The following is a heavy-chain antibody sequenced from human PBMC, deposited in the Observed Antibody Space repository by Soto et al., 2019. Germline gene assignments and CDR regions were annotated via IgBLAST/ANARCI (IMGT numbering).Heavy chain of an antibody. J-gene: IGHJ4*02. Sequence: ASVKLSCKTSGYTFTNYALSWVRQTPGQGLEWVGFVSAYNGFTHFAQKFQGRVTVHTDTSTNTGSLKVSSVTTPDTAVYYCASVYSISGAGGYYDYFSYWGQGTRVTVSS. CDR2: VSAYNGFT. D-gene: IGHD3-22*01. CDR3: ASVYSISGAGGYYDYFSY. CDR1: GYTFTNYA. V-gene: IGHV1-18*01.